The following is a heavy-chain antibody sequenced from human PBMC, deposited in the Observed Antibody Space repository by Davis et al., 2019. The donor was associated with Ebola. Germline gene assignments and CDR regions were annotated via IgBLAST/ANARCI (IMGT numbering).Heavy chain of an antibody. CDR1: RYTFPPYG. CDR3: ARGIMARGSRGY. J-gene: IGHJ4*02. D-gene: IGHD6-13*01. CDR2: INPHNGNT. V-gene: IGHV1-18*04. Sequence: AASVKVSCKASRYTFPPYGLTWVRQAPGQGLEWMGWINPHNGNTNYAQKFQGRVTITADESTSTAYMELSSLRSEDTAVYYCARGIMARGSRGYWGQGTLVTVSS.